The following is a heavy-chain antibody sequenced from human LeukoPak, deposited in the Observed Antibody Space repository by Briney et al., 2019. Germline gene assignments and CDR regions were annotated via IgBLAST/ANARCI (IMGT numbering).Heavy chain of an antibody. J-gene: IGHJ4*02. CDR2: IYYSGSP. CDR3: ARLGSFIIGTTN. V-gene: IGHV4-39*01. CDR1: GGSISSSSYY. Sequence: SETLSLTCTVSGGSISSSSYYWGWIRQPPGKGLEWIGSIYYSGSPYYNPPLKSRVTISVDTSRSQFSLKLSSVTAADTAVYYCARLGSFIIGTTNWGQGTLVTVSS. D-gene: IGHD1-7*01.